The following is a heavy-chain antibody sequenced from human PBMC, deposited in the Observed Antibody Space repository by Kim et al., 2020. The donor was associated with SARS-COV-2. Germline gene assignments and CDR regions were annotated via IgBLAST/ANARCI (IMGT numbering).Heavy chain of an antibody. J-gene: IGHJ3*02. D-gene: IGHD3-22*01. Sequence: GGSLRLSCAASGFTFDDYAMHWVRQAPGKGLEWVSGISWNSGSIGYADSVKGRFTISRDNAKNSLYLQMNSLRAEDTALYYCAKEQDYYDSSGRLSYAFDIWGQGTMVTVSS. CDR2: ISWNSGSI. CDR1: GFTFDDYA. V-gene: IGHV3-9*01. CDR3: AKEQDYYDSSGRLSYAFDI.